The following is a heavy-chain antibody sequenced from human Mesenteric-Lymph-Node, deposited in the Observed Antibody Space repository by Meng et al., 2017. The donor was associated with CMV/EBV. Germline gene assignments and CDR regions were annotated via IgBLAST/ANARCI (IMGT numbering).Heavy chain of an antibody. CDR2: INTGNGKT. D-gene: IGHD6-19*01. J-gene: IGHJ4*02. CDR1: GYTFTSYA. Sequence: CKPSGYTFTSYAIHWVRQAPGQGPEWMGWINTGNGKTQYSQKFQGRVTITRETSASTAYMDLSSLTSEDTAVYYCVRDITLGGTRDYWGQGTLVTVSS. CDR3: VRDITLGGTRDY. V-gene: IGHV1-3*04.